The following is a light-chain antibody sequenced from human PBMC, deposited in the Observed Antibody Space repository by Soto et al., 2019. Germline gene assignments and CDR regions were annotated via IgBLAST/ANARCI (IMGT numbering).Light chain of an antibody. J-gene: IGLJ1*01. CDR2: GVS. Sequence: QSALTQPPSASGSPGQSVTISCTGTSSDVGGYNYVSWYQQHPGKAPKLMVYGVSKRPSGVPDRFSGSKSGNTASLTVSGLQAEDDADYHCSSYAGSYNFVFGTGTKVTVL. CDR3: SSYAGSYNFV. V-gene: IGLV2-8*01. CDR1: SSDVGGYNY.